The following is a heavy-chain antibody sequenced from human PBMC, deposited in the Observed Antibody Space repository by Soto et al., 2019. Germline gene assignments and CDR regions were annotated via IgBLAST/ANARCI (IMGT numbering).Heavy chain of an antibody. CDR2: IYYSGST. Sequence: SETLSLTCTVSGGSISSYYWSWIRQPPGKGLEWIGYIYYSGSTNYNPSLKSRVTISVDTSKNQFSLKLSSVTAADTAVYYCARISSGWYGWYFDLWGRGTLVTVFS. J-gene: IGHJ2*01. V-gene: IGHV4-59*01. CDR3: ARISSGWYGWYFDL. CDR1: GGSISSYY. D-gene: IGHD6-19*01.